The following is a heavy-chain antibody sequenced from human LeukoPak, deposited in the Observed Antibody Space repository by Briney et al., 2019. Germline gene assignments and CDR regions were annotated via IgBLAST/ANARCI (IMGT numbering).Heavy chain of an antibody. D-gene: IGHD3-3*01. Sequence: SETLSLTCAVSGGSISSGGYSWSWIRQPPGKGLEWIGYIYYSGSTYYNPSLKSRVTISVDTSKNQFSLKLSSVTAADTAVYYCAARITIFGVVDGSLNYWGQGTLVTVSS. V-gene: IGHV4-30-2*05. CDR2: IYYSGST. CDR1: GGSISSGGYS. J-gene: IGHJ4*02. CDR3: AARITIFGVVDGSLNY.